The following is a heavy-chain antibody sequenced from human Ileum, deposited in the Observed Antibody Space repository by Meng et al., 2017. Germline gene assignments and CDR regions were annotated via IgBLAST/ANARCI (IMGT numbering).Heavy chain of an antibody. CDR3: TSSNFYYYDKSGYSVYYFDN. CDR1: RFTFSNAW. CDR2: IKDKTEGGII. D-gene: IGHD3-22*01. V-gene: IGHV3-15*01. J-gene: IGHJ4*02. Sequence: GESLKISCAASRFTFSNAWMTWVRQAPGKGLEWVGRIKDKTEGGIIDYAAPVKGRFTISRDDSKNTLYLQMNGLKTEDTAVYYCTSSNFYYYDKSGYSVYYFDNWGQGTLVTVSS.